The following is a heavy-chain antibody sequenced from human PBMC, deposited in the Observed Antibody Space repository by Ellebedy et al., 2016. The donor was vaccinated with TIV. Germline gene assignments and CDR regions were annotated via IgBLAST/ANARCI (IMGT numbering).Heavy chain of an antibody. CDR1: GFTFDDYA. CDR2: FSWNSGSL. J-gene: IGHJ6*03. V-gene: IGHV3-9*01. D-gene: IGHD3-3*01. Sequence: GGSLRLXXAVSGFTFDDYAIHWVRQAPGKGLEWVSGFSWNSGSLGYADSVKGRFTISRDNAKTSLYLQMNSLTPEDTALYYCVGPSPLLRFLERTPAYYYYMDVWGQGTTVTVSS. CDR3: VGPSPLLRFLERTPAYYYYMDV.